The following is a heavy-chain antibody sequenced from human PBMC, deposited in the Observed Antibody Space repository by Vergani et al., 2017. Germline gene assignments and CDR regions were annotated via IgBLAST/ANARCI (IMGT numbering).Heavy chain of an antibody. CDR3: ASDYYDSSGPQGTYYFDY. D-gene: IGHD3-22*01. CDR1: GGSVSSGSYY. V-gene: IGHV4-61*10. J-gene: IGHJ4*02. CDR2: IYYSGDT. Sequence: QVQLQESGPGLVKPSETLSLTCTVSGGSVSSGSYYWSWIRQPAGKGLEWIGYIYYSGDTNYNPSLKSRVTISVDPSKNQFSLKLSSVTAADTAVYYCASDYYDSSGPQGTYYFDYWGQGTLVTVSS.